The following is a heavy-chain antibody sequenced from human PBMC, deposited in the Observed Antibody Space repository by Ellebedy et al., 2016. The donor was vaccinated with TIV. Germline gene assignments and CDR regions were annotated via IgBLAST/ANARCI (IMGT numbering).Heavy chain of an antibody. D-gene: IGHD2-21*02. CDR1: GFTFSPYA. J-gene: IGHJ4*02. CDR3: AKDRTSGDGYWVFDS. Sequence: PGGSLRLSCAASGFTFSPYAMAWVRQAPGKGLEWVSGIVGSGAEKCADSVTGRFTISRDNSKRTVDLQMRSVRAEDTDVYFCAKDRTSGDGYWVFDSWGQGTMVSVSS. CDR2: IVGSGA. V-gene: IGHV3-23*01.